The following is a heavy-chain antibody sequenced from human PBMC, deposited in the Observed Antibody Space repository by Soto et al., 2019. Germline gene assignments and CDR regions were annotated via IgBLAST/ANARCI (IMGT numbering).Heavy chain of an antibody. D-gene: IGHD6-19*01. V-gene: IGHV3-30*18. J-gene: IGHJ4*02. Sequence: GGSLRLSCAASGFTFSSYGMHWVRQAPGKGLEWVAVISYDGSNKYYADSVKGRFTISRDNSKNTLYLQMNSLRAEDTAVYYCAKERFYSSGWYYFDYWGQGTLVTVSS. CDR3: AKERFYSSGWYYFDY. CDR2: ISYDGSNK. CDR1: GFTFSSYG.